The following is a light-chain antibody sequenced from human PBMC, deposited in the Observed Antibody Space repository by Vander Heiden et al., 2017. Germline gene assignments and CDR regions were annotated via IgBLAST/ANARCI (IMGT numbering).Light chain of an antibody. CDR3: SSYTSSSTLG. CDR2: DVS. Sequence: QSALTQPASVSGSPGQSITISCTGTSRAVGGYNYVSWYQQHPGKAPKLMIYDVSNRPSGVSNRFSGSKSGNTASLTISGLQAEDEAEYYCSSYTSSSTLGFGGGTKLTVL. J-gene: IGLJ2*01. CDR1: SRAVGGYNY. V-gene: IGLV2-14*01.